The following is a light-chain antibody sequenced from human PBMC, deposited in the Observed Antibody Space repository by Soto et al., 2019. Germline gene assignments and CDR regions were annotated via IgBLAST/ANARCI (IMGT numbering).Light chain of an antibody. CDR2: DAS. CDR3: QQRSNWPGIT. J-gene: IGKJ5*01. CDR1: QSVSSY. V-gene: IGKV3-11*01. Sequence: EIVLTQSPATLSLSPGERATLSCRASQSVSSYLAWYQQKTGQAPRLLIYDASNRATGIPARFSGSGSGTDFTLTISSLEQADFAVYYCQQRSNWPGITFGQGTRLEIK.